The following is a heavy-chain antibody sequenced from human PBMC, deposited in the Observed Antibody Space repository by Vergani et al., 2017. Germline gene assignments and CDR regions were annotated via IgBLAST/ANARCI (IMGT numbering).Heavy chain of an antibody. CDR1: GGSISSSSYY. CDR3: ARVILGGYFDY. J-gene: IGHJ4*02. CDR2: IYYSGST. V-gene: IGHV4-39*07. D-gene: IGHD3-16*01. Sequence: QLQLQESGPGLVKPSETLSLTCTVSGGSISSSSYYWGWIRQPPGKGLEWIGSIYYSGSTYYNPSLKSRVTISVDTSKNQFSLKLSSVTAADTAVYYCARVILGGYFDYWGQGTLVTVSS.